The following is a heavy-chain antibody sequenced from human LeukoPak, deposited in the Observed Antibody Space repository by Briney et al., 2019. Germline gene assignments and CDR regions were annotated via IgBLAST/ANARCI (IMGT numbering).Heavy chain of an antibody. CDR1: GFTFSSYS. D-gene: IGHD3-10*01. V-gene: IGHV3-21*01. CDR3: ARGWFGELSFFDY. CDR2: ISSSSSYI. J-gene: IGHJ4*02. Sequence: GGSLRLSCAASGFTFSSYSMNWVHQAPGKGLEWVSSISSSSSYIYYADSVKGRFTISRDNAKNSLYLQMNSLRAEDTAVYYCARGWFGELSFFDYWGQGTLVTVSS.